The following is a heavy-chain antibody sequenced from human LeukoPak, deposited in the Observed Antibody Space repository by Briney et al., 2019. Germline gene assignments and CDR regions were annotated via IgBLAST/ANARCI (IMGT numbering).Heavy chain of an antibody. V-gene: IGHV3-49*04. CDR3: TRAKLGYYYDSSGYSSYYYYMDV. Sequence: GSLRLSCTASGFTFGDYAMSCVRQAPGKGLEWVGFIRSKAYGGTTEYAASVKGRFTISRDDSKSIAYLQMNSLKTEDTAVYYCTRAKLGYYYDSSGYSSYYYYMDVWGKGTTVTVSS. J-gene: IGHJ6*03. CDR2: IRSKAYGGTT. CDR1: GFTFGDYA. D-gene: IGHD3-22*01.